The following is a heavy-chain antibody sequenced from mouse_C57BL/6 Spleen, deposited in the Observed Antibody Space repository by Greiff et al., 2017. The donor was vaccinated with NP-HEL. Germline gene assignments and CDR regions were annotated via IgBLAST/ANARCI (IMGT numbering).Heavy chain of an antibody. D-gene: IGHD2-3*01. J-gene: IGHJ3*01. V-gene: IGHV5-6*02. CDR1: GFTFSSYG. CDR2: ISSGGSYT. CDR3: ARRDGYYTY. Sequence: EVKLVESGGDLVKPGGSLKLSCAASGFTFSSYGMSWVRQTPDKRLEWVATISSGGSYTYYPDSVKGRFTISRDNAKNTLYLQMSSLKSEDTAMYYCARRDGYYTYWGQGTLVTVSA.